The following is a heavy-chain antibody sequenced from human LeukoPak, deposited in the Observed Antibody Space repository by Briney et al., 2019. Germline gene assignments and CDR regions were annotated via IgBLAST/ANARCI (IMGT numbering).Heavy chain of an antibody. CDR2: FNPEHTET. CDR1: GYSLSDLS. CDR3: AQQKAGYSGSPSWFDP. Sequence: ASVKVSCKVSGYSLSDLSLQWVRQAPGQGLEWMGVFNPEHTETIYSQKFQGRVTLTEDTSTDTAYMELSSLRSEDTAMYFCAQQKAGYSGSPSWFDPWGQGTLVTVSS. D-gene: IGHD5-12*01. J-gene: IGHJ5*02. V-gene: IGHV1-24*01.